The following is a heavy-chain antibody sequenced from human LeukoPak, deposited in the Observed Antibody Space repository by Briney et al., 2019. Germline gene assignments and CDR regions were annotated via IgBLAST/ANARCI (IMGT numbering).Heavy chain of an antibody. J-gene: IGHJ6*04. CDR2: IIWSGTST. D-gene: IGHD3-10*02. V-gene: IGHV3-20*04. CDR3: AELGITMIGGV. CDR1: GFTFDDYG. Sequence: PGGSLRLSCAASGFTFDDYGMSWVRQAPGKGLEWVSGIIWSGTSTYYADSVKGRFTISRDNAKNSLYLQMNSLRAEDTAVYYCAELGITMIGGVWGKGTTVTISS.